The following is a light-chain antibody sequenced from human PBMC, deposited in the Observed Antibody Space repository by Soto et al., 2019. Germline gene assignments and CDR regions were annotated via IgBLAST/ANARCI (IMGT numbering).Light chain of an antibody. CDR1: QGISSY. J-gene: IGKJ5*01. V-gene: IGKV1-39*01. CDR3: QQSYSTPNT. Sequence: DIQMTQSPSTLSASVGDRVTISCRASQGISSYLAWYQHKPGKAPNLLISAASTLQSGVPSRFSGSGSGTEFTLTISSLQPEDFATYYCQQSYSTPNTFGQGTRLEIK. CDR2: AAS.